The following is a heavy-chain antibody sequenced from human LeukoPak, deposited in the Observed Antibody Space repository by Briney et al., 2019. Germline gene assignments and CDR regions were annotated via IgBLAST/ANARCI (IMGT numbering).Heavy chain of an antibody. CDR3: VKDRYSGYDYGQYFDY. CDR1: GFNFNNYA. V-gene: IGHV3-9*03. CDR2: ISWNSGTR. D-gene: IGHD5-12*01. J-gene: IGHJ4*02. Sequence: GGSLRLSRAGSGFNFNNYAMHWVRQAPGKGLEWLSGISWNSGTRGYADSVKGRFTISRDNAKNSLYLQMNSLRPEDMALYYCVKDRYSGYDYGQYFDYWGQGTLVTVSS.